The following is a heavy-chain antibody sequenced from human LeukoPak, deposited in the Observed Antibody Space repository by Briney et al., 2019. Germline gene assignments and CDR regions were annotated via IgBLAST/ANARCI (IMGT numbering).Heavy chain of an antibody. Sequence: ASVKVSCKASGYTFTGHYMHWVRQAPGQGLEWMGWINPNSGGTNYAQKFQGRVTMTRDTSTSTVYMELSSLKSEDTAVYYCARVRDGYNDAYDIWGQGTMVTVSS. J-gene: IGHJ3*02. V-gene: IGHV1-2*02. CDR2: INPNSGGT. CDR3: ARVRDGYNDAYDI. CDR1: GYTFTGHY. D-gene: IGHD5-24*01.